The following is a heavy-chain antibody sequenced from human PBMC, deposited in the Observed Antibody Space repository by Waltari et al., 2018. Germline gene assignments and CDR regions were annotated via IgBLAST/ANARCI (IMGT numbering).Heavy chain of an antibody. CDR1: GGFTSTHY. D-gene: IGHD3-9*01. CDR2: IFESGIT. Sequence: QVQLQESGPGLVKPSETLSLVCTVSGGFTSTHYWSWIRQPPGKGLEWLGHIFESGITTHNPSPKSRGAIPVDTSRSQFSLTLTSVNAADTDVYYCARRAFNDPLTGPHGGDFDIWGQGTVITVSP. J-gene: IGHJ3*02. CDR3: ARRAFNDPLTGPHGGDFDI. V-gene: IGHV4-59*11.